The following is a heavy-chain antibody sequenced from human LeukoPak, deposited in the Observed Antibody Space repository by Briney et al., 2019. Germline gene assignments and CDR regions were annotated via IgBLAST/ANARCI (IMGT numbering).Heavy chain of an antibody. CDR1: GFTFSGSA. CDR3: ARERAATGTKDYYYGMDV. CDR2: ISASTTYT. V-gene: IGHV3-23*01. D-gene: IGHD1-1*01. Sequence: GGSLRLSCAASGFTFSGSAMSWVRQAPGKGLDWVSSISASTTYTYTHYADSVKGRFTISRDNSKNTLYLQMNSLRAEDTAVYYCARERAATGTKDYYYGMDVWGQGTTVTVSS. J-gene: IGHJ6*02.